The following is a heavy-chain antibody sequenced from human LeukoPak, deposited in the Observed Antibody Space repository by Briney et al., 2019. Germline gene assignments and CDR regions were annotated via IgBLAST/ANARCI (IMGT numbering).Heavy chain of an antibody. J-gene: IGHJ3*02. D-gene: IGHD1-26*01. CDR2: ISAYNGNT. V-gene: IGHV1-18*01. Sequence: ASVKVSCKASGYTFTSYGISWVRQAPGQGLEWMGWISAYNGNTNYAQKFQGRVTMTRNTSISTAYMELSSLRSEDTAVYYCARVRWEAFDIWGQGTMVTVSS. CDR1: GYTFTSYG. CDR3: ARVRWEAFDI.